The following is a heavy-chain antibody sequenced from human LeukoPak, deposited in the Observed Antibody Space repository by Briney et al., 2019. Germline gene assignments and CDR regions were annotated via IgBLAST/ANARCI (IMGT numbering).Heavy chain of an antibody. CDR3: ARGYYDFWSGYYRDGMDV. CDR2: INPNSGGT. D-gene: IGHD3-3*01. J-gene: IGHJ6*02. V-gene: IGHV1-2*04. Sequence: ASVKVSCKASGYTFTGYYMHWVRQAPGQGLEWMGWINPNSGGTNYAQKFQGWVTMTRDTSISTAYMELSRLRSDDTAVYYCARGYYDFWSGYYRDGMDVWGQGTTVTVSS. CDR1: GYTFTGYY.